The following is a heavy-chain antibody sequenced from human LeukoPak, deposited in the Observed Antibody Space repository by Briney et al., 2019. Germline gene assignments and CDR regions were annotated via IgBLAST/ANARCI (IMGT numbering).Heavy chain of an antibody. J-gene: IGHJ4*02. V-gene: IGHV1-8*02. CDR3: ARGIEIEVAAY. Sequence: GASVKVSCKASGYTFTGYYMHWVRQAPGQGLEWMGWMNPNNGNTGYAQKFQGRLTMTRNTSISTAYMELSSLRSDDTAVYYCARGIEIEVAAYWGQGTLVTVSS. CDR1: GYTFTGYY. CDR2: MNPNNGNT. D-gene: IGHD2-15*01.